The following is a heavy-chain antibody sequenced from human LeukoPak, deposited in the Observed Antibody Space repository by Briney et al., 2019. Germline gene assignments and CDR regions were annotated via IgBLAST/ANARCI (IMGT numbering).Heavy chain of an antibody. V-gene: IGHV3-48*01. CDR2: ISSSSSTI. Sequence: GGSLRLSCAASGFTFSSYSMNWVRQAPGKGLEWVSYISSSSSTIYYADSVKGRFTISRDNAKNSLYLQMNSLRAEDTAVYYCARAAVMYSSSWTALLYWGQGTLVAVSS. J-gene: IGHJ4*02. CDR1: GFTFSSYS. CDR3: ARAAVMYSSSWTALLY. D-gene: IGHD6-13*01.